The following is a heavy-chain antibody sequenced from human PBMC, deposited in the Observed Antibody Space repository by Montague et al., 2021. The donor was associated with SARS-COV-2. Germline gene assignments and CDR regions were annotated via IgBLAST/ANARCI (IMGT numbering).Heavy chain of an antibody. CDR2: IYWDDDK. CDR3: AHSRITMVRGVINYYGMDV. CDR1: GFSLSTSGVG. Sequence: PALVKPTQTLTLTCTFSGFSLSTSGVGVGWIRQPPGKALEWLALIYWDDDKRYSPSLKSRLTITKDTSKNQVVLTMTNMDPADTATYYCAHSRITMVRGVINYYGMDVWGQGTTVTVSS. D-gene: IGHD3-10*01. J-gene: IGHJ6*02. V-gene: IGHV2-5*02.